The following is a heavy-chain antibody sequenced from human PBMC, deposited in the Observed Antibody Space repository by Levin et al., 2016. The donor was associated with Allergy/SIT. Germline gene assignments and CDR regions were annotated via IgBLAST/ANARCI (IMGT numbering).Heavy chain of an antibody. CDR1: GGSISSGGYY. CDR3: ARGTRRYYGMDV. Sequence: SETLSLTCTVSGGSISSGGYYWSWIRQPPGKGLEWIGEINHSGSTNYNPSLKSRVTISVDTSKNQFSLKLSSVTAADTAVYYCARGTRRYYGMDVWGQGTTVTVSS. J-gene: IGHJ6*02. CDR2: INHSGST. V-gene: IGHV4-39*07.